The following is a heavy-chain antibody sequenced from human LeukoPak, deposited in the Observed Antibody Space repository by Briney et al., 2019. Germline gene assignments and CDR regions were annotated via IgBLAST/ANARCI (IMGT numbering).Heavy chain of an antibody. CDR2: ISSSSSTI. Sequence: PGGSLRLPCAASGFTFSSYSMNWVRQAPGKGLEWVSYISSSSSTIYYADSVKGRFTISRDNAKNSLYLQMNSLRAEDTAVYYCARVYSSSWYGSLTLDYWGQGTLVTVSS. D-gene: IGHD6-13*01. CDR1: GFTFSSYS. CDR3: ARVYSSSWYGSLTLDY. V-gene: IGHV3-48*01. J-gene: IGHJ4*02.